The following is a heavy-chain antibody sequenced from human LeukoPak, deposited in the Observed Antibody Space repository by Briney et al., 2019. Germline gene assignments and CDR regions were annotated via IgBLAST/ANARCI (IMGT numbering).Heavy chain of an antibody. CDR3: ARSLGSSGYQDY. J-gene: IGHJ4*02. Sequence: GGSLRLSCAASGFTFDDYAMHWVRQAPGKGLVWVSRINSDGSSTSYADSVKGRFTISRDNAKNTVYLQMNSLRAEDTAVYYCARSLGSSGYQDYWGQGTLVTVSS. CDR2: INSDGSST. D-gene: IGHD3-22*01. CDR1: GFTFDDYA. V-gene: IGHV3-74*01.